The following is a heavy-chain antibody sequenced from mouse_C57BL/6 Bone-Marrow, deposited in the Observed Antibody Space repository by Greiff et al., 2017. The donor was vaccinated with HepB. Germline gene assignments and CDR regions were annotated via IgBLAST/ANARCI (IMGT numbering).Heavy chain of an antibody. V-gene: IGHV5-9-1*02. J-gene: IGHJ4*01. CDR2: ISSGGDYI. CDR3: TRRHYGSSYYAMDY. CDR1: GFTFSSYA. D-gene: IGHD1-1*01. Sequence: EVNVVESGEGLVKPGGSLKLSCAASGFTFSSYAMSWVRQTPEKRLEWVAYISSGGDYIYYADTVKGRFTISRDNARNTLYLQMSSLKSEDTAMYYCTRRHYGSSYYAMDYWGQGTSVTVSS.